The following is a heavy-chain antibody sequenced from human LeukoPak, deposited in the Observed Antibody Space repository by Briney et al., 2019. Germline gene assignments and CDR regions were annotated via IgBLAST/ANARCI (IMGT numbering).Heavy chain of an antibody. CDR3: ARGLKPHASGDYGGYYSYYGMDV. J-gene: IGHJ6*02. V-gene: IGHV3-30-3*01. Sequence: GGSLRLSCAASGFTFSSYAMHGVRQSPGKGLEGVAVISYDGSNKYYADSVKGRFTISRDNSKNTLYLQMTSLRAEDTAVYYCARGLKPHASGDYGGYYSYYGMDVWGQGTTVTVSS. CDR1: GFTFSSYA. CDR2: ISYDGSNK. D-gene: IGHD4-23*01.